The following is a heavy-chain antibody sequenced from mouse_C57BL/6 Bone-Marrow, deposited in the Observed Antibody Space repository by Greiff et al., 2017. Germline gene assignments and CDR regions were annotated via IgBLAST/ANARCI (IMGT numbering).Heavy chain of an antibody. Sequence: VQLQQSGPVLVKPGASVKMSCKASGYTFTDYYMNWVKQSHGKSLEWIGVINPYNGGTSYNQKFKGKATLTVDKSSSTAYMTLNSLTSEDSAVYYCASSRALANHDAMDYWGQGTSVTVSS. V-gene: IGHV1-19*01. D-gene: IGHD3-3*01. J-gene: IGHJ4*01. CDR3: ASSRALANHDAMDY. CDR2: INPYNGGT. CDR1: GYTFTDYY.